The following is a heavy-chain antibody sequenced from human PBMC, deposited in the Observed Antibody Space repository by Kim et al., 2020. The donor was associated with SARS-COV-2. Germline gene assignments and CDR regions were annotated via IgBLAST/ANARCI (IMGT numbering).Heavy chain of an antibody. V-gene: IGHV3-48*02. J-gene: IGHJ3*02. CDR1: GFTFSSYS. CDR3: ARPGGNPNLFAFDI. D-gene: IGHD2-15*01. Sequence: GGSLRLSCAASGFTFSSYSMNWVRQAPGKGLEWVSYISSSSSTTYYADSVKGRFTISRDNAKNSLYLQMNSLRDEATAVYYCARPGGNPNLFAFDIWGQGTMVTVSS. CDR2: ISSSSSTT.